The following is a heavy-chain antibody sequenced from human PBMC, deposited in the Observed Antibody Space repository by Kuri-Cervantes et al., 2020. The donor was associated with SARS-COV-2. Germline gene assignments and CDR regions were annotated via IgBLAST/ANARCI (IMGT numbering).Heavy chain of an antibody. CDR3: ARSGYYSRGVTYYYMDV. CDR2: IYHSGST. D-gene: IGHD3-22*01. V-gene: IGHV4-38-2*01. Sequence: SETLSLTCAVSGYSISNGYYWGWIRQPPGKGLEWIGSIYHSGSTYYNPSLKSRVTISLDTSRNQFSLKLSSVTAADSAVYYCARSGYYSRGVTYYYMDVWDKGTTVTVSS. CDR1: GYSISNGYY. J-gene: IGHJ6*03.